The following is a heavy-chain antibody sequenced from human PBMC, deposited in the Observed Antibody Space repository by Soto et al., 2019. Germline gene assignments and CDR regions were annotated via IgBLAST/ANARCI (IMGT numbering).Heavy chain of an antibody. CDR1: GFSLSNARMG. CDR3: ARIDSGYDWDAFDI. Sequence: QVTLKESGPVLVKPTETLTLTCTVSGFSLSNARMGVSWIRQPPGKALEWLAHIFSNDEKFYSTSLKSRLTISKDTSKSQVVLTMTNMDPVDTATYYCARIDSGYDWDAFDIWGQGTMVTVSS. D-gene: IGHD5-12*01. CDR2: IFSNDEK. J-gene: IGHJ3*02. V-gene: IGHV2-26*01.